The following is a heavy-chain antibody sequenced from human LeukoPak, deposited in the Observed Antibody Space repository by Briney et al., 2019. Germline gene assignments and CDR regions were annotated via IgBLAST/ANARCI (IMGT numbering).Heavy chain of an antibody. CDR1: EFSVGSNY. D-gene: IGHD6-19*01. CDR3: ARDLEDFSGWYPLFDS. J-gene: IGHJ4*02. V-gene: IGHV3-66*01. CDR2: IYSGGST. Sequence: GGSLRLSCAASEFSVGSNYMTWVRQAPGKGLEWVSLIYSGGSTYYADSVKGRFTISRDNSKNTLYLQMNSLRAEDTAVYYCARDLEDFSGWYPLFDSWGQGTLVTVSS.